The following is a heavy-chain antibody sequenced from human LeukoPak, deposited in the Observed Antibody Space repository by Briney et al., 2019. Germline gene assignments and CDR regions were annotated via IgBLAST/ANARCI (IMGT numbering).Heavy chain of an antibody. D-gene: IGHD2-2*01. CDR2: ITSAGGYT. J-gene: IGHJ6*03. Sequence: GRSLRLSCGASGFTFSDYSMNWVRQAPGKGLAWVASITSAGGYTYYADSVKGRFTISRDNAQNSLFLQMNSLRAEDTAVYYCATSGGFVLPNAITGNWYMDVWGRGTSVTVSS. CDR1: GFTFSDYS. V-gene: IGHV3-21*01. CDR3: ATSGGFVLPNAITGNWYMDV.